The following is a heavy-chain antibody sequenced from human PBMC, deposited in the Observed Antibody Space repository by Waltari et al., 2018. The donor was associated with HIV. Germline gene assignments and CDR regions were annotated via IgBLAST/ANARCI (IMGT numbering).Heavy chain of an antibody. V-gene: IGHV3-30*01. CDR2: ISYDGSNK. Sequence: ESGGGVVQPGRSLRLSCAASGFTFSSYAMHWVRQAPGKGLEWVAVISYDGSNKYYADSVKGRFTISRDNSKNTLYLQMNSLRAEDTAVYYCARDPGGGSGYSAEYFQHWGQGTLVTVSS. D-gene: IGHD3-22*01. J-gene: IGHJ1*01. CDR3: ARDPGGGSGYSAEYFQH. CDR1: GFTFSSYA.